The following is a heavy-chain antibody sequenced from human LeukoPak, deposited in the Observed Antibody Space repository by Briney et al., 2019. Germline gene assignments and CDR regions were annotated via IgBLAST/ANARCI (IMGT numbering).Heavy chain of an antibody. V-gene: IGHV4-34*01. CDR2: IYHSGST. D-gene: IGHD3-10*01. CDR1: GVSFSGYY. Sequence: SETLSLTCAVYGVSFSGYYWSWIRHPPGKGLEWMGEIYHSGSTNYNPSLKTRVTISVDTSKNQFSLKLSSVTAADTAVYYCARGVKYYGSGSSFYYYYGMDVWGQGTTVTVSS. J-gene: IGHJ6*02. CDR3: ARGVKYYGSGSSFYYYYGMDV.